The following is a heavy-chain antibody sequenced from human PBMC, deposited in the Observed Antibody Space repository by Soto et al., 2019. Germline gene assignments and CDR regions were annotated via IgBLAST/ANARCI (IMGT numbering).Heavy chain of an antibody. CDR3: ASSSFLRSGDLFHGLDV. Sequence: PSETLSLTCAVYGGSFSGYYWNWIRQPPGKGLEWIGEINHSGSTNYNPSLKSRVTISVDTSKNQFSLKLSSVTAADTAVYYCASSSFLRSGDLFHGLDVWGQGTTVTVSS. CDR2: INHSGST. J-gene: IGHJ6*02. CDR1: GGSFSGYY. V-gene: IGHV4-34*01. D-gene: IGHD3-10*01.